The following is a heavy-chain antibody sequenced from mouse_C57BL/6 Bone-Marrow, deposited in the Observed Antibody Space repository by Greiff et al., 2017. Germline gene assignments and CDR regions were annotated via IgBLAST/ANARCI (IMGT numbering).Heavy chain of an antibody. CDR1: GYTFTSYW. CDR3: ARDYSNAYFDY. D-gene: IGHD2-5*01. Sequence: QVQLQQPGAELVKPGASVKLSCKASGYTFTSYWMHWVKQRPGQGLEWIGMIHPNSGSTNYNEKFKSKATLTVDKSSSTAYMQLSSLTSEDSAVYYCARDYSNAYFDYWGQSTTLTVSS. CDR2: IHPNSGST. V-gene: IGHV1-64*01. J-gene: IGHJ2*01.